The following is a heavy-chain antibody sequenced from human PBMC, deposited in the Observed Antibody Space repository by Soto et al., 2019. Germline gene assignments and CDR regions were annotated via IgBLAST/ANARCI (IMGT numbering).Heavy chain of an antibody. J-gene: IGHJ4*02. CDR2: INAYNGNT. V-gene: IGHV1-3*01. D-gene: IGHD1-7*01. CDR3: ARAAPGGHNWNYAY. Sequence: EASVKVSCKASGYTFTSYGISWVRQAPGQRLEWMGWINAYNGNTKYSQKFQSRVTITRDTSASTAYMELSSLRSEDTAVYYCARAAPGGHNWNYAYWGQGTLVTVSS. CDR1: GYTFTSYG.